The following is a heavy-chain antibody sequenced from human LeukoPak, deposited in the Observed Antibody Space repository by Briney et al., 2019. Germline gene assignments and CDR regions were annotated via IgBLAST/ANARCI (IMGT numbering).Heavy chain of an antibody. CDR1: GFTFSTYA. CDR3: ARVLSGSWDWFDP. CDR2: ISSTSNYI. V-gene: IGHV3-21*01. J-gene: IGHJ5*02. Sequence: GGSLRLSCAASGFTFSTYAISWVRQAPGKGLEWVSCISSTSNYIFYADSVKGRFTISRDNSKNTLYLQMNSLRAEDTAVYYCARVLSGSWDWFDPWGQGTLVTVSS. D-gene: IGHD3-22*01.